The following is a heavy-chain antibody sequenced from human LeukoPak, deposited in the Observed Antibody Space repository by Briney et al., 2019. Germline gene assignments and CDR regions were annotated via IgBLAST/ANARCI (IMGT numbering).Heavy chain of an antibody. CDR2: IKQDGSEK. J-gene: IGHJ5*02. CDR3: ARWVVVPASKTLPPPYNWFDP. Sequence: GGSLRLSCAASGFTFSSYWMSWVRQAPGKGLEWVANIKQDGSEKYYVDSVKGRFTISRDNAKSSLYLQMNSLRAEDTAVYYCARWVVVPASKTLPPPYNWFDPWGQGTLVTVSS. V-gene: IGHV3-7*01. CDR1: GFTFSSYW. D-gene: IGHD2-2*01.